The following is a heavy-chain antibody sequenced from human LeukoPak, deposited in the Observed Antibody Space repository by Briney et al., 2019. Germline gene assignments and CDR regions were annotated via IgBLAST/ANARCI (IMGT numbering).Heavy chain of an antibody. CDR1: GFTFSSYS. J-gene: IGHJ5*02. D-gene: IGHD3-3*01. V-gene: IGHV3-21*01. CDR2: IGSSSSYI. Sequence: NPGGSLRLSCAASGFTFSSYSMNWVRQAPGKGLEWVSSIGSSSSYIYYADSVKGRFTISRDNAKNSLYLQMNSLRAEDTAVYYCARARRVRDRVTIFGVVIMDWFDPWGQGTLVTVSS. CDR3: ARARRVRDRVTIFGVVIMDWFDP.